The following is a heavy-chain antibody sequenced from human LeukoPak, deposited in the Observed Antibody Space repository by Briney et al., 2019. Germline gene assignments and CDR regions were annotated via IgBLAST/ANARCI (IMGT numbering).Heavy chain of an antibody. J-gene: IGHJ4*02. D-gene: IGHD4-17*01. CDR3: ARVTSYGDYVTSNFDY. V-gene: IGHV1-69*13. CDR2: IIPIFGTA. CDR1: GGTFSSYA. Sequence: SVKVSCKASGGTFSSYAISWVRQAPGQGLEWMGGIIPIFGTANYAQKFQGRVTITADESTSTAYMGLSSLRSEDTAVYYCARVTSYGDYVTSNFDYWGQGTLVTVSS.